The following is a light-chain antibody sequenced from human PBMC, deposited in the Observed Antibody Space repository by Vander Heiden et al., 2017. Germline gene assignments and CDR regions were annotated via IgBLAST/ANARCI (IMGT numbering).Light chain of an antibody. CDR1: QSLSSN. Sequence: EIVMTQSPVTLSVSPGEGATLSCRASQSLSSNLAWYQQKPGQAPRLLIYGASTRATGIPARFSGSGSGTEFSLTISSLQSEDFAVYYCQQYYNLPYTFGQGTKLDIK. CDR3: QQYYNLPYT. J-gene: IGKJ2*01. CDR2: GAS. V-gene: IGKV3-15*01.